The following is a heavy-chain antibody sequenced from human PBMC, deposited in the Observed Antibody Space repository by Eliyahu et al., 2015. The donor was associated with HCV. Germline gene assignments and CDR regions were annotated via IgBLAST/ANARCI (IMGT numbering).Heavy chain of an antibody. CDR2: IKPSSGSA. CDR3: AKDNGPMLWFS. Sequence: QVQLVQSGTXVKXPGXSVKLSXKTPESTFTDYFVHWVRQAPAHGLEWVGMIKPSSGSATFAQKFQGRVTMTTDTSTGTIYMRLSSLTSEDTSFYYCAKDNGPMLWFSWGQGSLVSVSS. V-gene: IGHV1-46*01. D-gene: IGHD2-21*01. J-gene: IGHJ5*02. CDR1: ESTFTDYF.